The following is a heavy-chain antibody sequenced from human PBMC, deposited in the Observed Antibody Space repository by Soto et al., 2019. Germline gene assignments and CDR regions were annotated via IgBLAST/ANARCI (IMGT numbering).Heavy chain of an antibody. CDR1: GFSFGDFY. CDR3: ARETPYDIVPGYSKMYMDS. D-gene: IGHD3-9*01. J-gene: IGHJ4*02. Sequence: VQLMEAGGGLVRPGGSLRLSCAASGFSFGDFYMNCVRLAPGRGLEWVSFISSSSITTYYADSVRGRFTTSRDNAQTTLYRHMTNRRDDDTAVYFCARETPYDIVPGYSKMYMDSWGPGTQVTV. V-gene: IGHV3-11*01. CDR2: ISSSSITT.